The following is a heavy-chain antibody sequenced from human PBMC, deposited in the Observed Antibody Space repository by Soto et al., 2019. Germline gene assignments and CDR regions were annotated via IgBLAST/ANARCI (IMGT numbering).Heavy chain of an antibody. CDR3: AKDRSVDTRDWFDP. CDR1: GFTFGTYA. V-gene: IGHV3-23*01. Sequence: GGSLRLSCAASGFTFGTYAMNWVRQAPGKGLEWVSGITGSGGSTYYADSVKGRFTISRDNSENTLYLQMNSLRGDDTAVYYCAKDRSVDTRDWFDPWGQGTLVTGSP. J-gene: IGHJ5*02. D-gene: IGHD5-12*01. CDR2: ITGSGGST.